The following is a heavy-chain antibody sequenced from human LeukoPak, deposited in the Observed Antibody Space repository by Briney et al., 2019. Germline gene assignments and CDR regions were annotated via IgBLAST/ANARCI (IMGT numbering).Heavy chain of an antibody. J-gene: IGHJ3*02. CDR2: IIPIFGTA. Sequence: GSLVKVSCKASGGTFSSYAISWVRQAPGQGLEWMGGIIPIFGTANYAQKFQGRVTITTDESTSTAYMELSSLRSEDAAVYYCASPTTDYDYVWGSYRVDAFDIWGQGTMVTVSS. CDR1: GGTFSSYA. CDR3: ASPTTDYDYVWGSYRVDAFDI. V-gene: IGHV1-69*05. D-gene: IGHD3-16*02.